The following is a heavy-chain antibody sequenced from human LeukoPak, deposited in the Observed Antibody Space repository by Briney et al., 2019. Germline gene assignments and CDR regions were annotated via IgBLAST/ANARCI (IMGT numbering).Heavy chain of an antibody. CDR2: ISGGGTST. CDR1: GFIFSTYA. D-gene: IGHD4-17*01. V-gene: IGHV3-23*01. Sequence: GGSLRLSCAASGFIFSTYAMNWVRQAPGKGLEWVSAISGGGTSTYYADSVKGRFTISRDNSKNTLYLQMNSLRAEDTAVYYCAKTYGDYWGQGTLVTVSS. CDR3: AKTYGDY. J-gene: IGHJ4*02.